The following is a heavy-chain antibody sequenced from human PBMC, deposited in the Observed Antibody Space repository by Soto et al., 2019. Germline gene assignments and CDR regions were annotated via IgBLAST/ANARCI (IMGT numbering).Heavy chain of an antibody. D-gene: IGHD2-2*01. CDR3: AQAPRDASPDY. V-gene: IGHV4-59*01. J-gene: IGHJ4*02. CDR1: NGSSVNYY. CDR2: VYYSGTT. Sequence: LSVSRTVANGSSVNYYGTRIRQAPGKGLEWIGVVYYSGTTNYNPSLKSRVTISLHTSKSQFSLRLSSVTAADTAVYYCAQAPRDASPDYWGQGTLVTVPS.